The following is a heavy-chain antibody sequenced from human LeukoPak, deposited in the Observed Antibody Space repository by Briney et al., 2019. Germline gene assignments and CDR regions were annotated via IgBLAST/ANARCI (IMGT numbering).Heavy chain of an antibody. CDR3: AKDIGVRGVIMYFDY. D-gene: IGHD3-10*01. CDR1: GFTFSSYE. V-gene: IGHV3-48*03. J-gene: IGHJ4*02. Sequence: GGSLRLSCAASGFTFSSYEMNWVRQAPGKGLEWVSYISSSGSTIYYADSVKGRFTISRDNAKNSLYLQMNSLRAEDTALYYCAKDIGVRGVIMYFDYWGQGTLVTVSS. CDR2: ISSSGSTI.